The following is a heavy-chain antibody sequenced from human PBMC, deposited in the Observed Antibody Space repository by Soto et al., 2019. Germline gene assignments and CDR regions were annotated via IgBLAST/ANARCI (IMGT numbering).Heavy chain of an antibody. Sequence: GGSLRLSCAASGFTFSTYAMNWVRQAPGKGLEWVSGISGSGGSTYYADSVKGRFTISRDNSKNTLYLQMNSLRAEDTAVYYCAKDQYWDCSSTSCYSYYYYYMDVCGKGTTVTVSS. J-gene: IGHJ6*03. CDR1: GFTFSTYA. CDR3: AKDQYWDCSSTSCYSYYYYYMDV. CDR2: ISGSGGST. D-gene: IGHD2-2*02. V-gene: IGHV3-23*01.